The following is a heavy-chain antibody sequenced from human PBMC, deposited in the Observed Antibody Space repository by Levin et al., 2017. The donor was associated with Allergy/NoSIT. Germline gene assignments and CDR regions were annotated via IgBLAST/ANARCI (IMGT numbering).Heavy chain of an antibody. D-gene: IGHD2-21*02. V-gene: IGHV4-30-2*01. CDR2: IYHSGST. Sequence: SETLSLTCAVSGGSISSGGYSWSWIRQPPGKGLEWIGYIYHSGSTYYNPSLKSRVTISVDRSKNQFSLKLSSVTAADTAVYYCARGCGGDCYDAFDIWGQGTMVTVSS. J-gene: IGHJ3*02. CDR3: ARGCGGDCYDAFDI. CDR1: GGSISSGGYS.